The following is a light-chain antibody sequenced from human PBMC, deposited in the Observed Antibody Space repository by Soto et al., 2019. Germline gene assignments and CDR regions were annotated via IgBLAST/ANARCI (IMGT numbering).Light chain of an antibody. CDR3: QQSYSTPRT. CDR1: QSISSY. Sequence: DIQMTQSPSSLSASVGDRVTITCRASQSISSYLNWYQQKPGKAPKLLIYAASSLQSGVPSRFSGSGSVTDFTLTISSLQPDDFATYYCQQSYSTPRTFGQGTKVEIK. V-gene: IGKV1-39*01. J-gene: IGKJ1*01. CDR2: AAS.